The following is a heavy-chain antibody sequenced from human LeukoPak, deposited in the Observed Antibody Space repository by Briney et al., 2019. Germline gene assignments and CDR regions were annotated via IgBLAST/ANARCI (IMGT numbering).Heavy chain of an antibody. V-gene: IGHV1-69*05. CDR2: IIPIFGTA. J-gene: IGHJ4*02. D-gene: IGHD3-9*01. Sequence: GASVKVSCKASGGTFSSYAISWVRQAPGQGLEWMGGIIPIFGTANYAQKFQGRVTITTDESTSTAYMELSSLRSEDTAVYYCARATETDYDILTGYGYWGQGTLVTVSS. CDR1: GGTFSSYA. CDR3: ARATETDYDILTGYGY.